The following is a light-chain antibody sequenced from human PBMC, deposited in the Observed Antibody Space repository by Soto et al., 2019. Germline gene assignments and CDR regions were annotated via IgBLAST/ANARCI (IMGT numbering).Light chain of an antibody. Sequence: DIQMTQSPFTLSASVGDRVTISCRAGQTISSWLALYQHKPGKAPKLLIYKASTLQTGVPSRFSGSGSGTEFTLTISSLQPDDLATYFCQQYSRYPWTFGQGTKVEIK. CDR2: KAS. CDR3: QQYSRYPWT. J-gene: IGKJ1*01. CDR1: QTISSW. V-gene: IGKV1-5*03.